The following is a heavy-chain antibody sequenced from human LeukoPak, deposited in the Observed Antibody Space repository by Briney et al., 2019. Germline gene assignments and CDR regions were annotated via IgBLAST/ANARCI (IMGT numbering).Heavy chain of an antibody. CDR3: ATETNGRHYDY. CDR2: IGPTGSDR. D-gene: IGHD1-14*01. Sequence: PGGSLRHSCTASGLTFSTSGFNWVRQAPGKGLEWVASIGPTGSDRYHADSIKGRFTISRDNANNFLYLQMNSLRAEDTAVYYCATETNGRHYDYWGQETLLTVSS. V-gene: IGHV3-21*06. J-gene: IGHJ4*02. CDR1: GLTFSTSG.